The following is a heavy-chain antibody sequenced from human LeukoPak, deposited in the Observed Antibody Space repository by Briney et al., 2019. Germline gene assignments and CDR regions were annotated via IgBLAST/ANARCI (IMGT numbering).Heavy chain of an antibody. D-gene: IGHD3-10*01. V-gene: IGHV3-21*01. Sequence: GGSLRLSCAASGFTFSSYSMNWVRQAPGKGLEWVSSISSSSNYIYYADSVKGRFTISRDNAKNSLYLQMNSPRAEDTAVYYCARATRQGSYSFGSGTYYGLSAWGQGTLVTVSS. CDR1: GFTFSSYS. CDR3: ARATRQGSYSFGSGTYYGLSA. CDR2: ISSSSNYI. J-gene: IGHJ4*02.